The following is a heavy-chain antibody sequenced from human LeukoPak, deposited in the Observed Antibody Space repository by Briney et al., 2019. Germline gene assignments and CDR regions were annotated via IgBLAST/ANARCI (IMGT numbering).Heavy chain of an antibody. Sequence: ASVKVSCKASGYTFANFDINWVRQAPGQGLEWMGWMSPNSGNTGYAQKFQGRVTMTTDTSISTAYLELSSLRSEDTAVYYCARDSHSSRNRRYYYYMDVWGKGTSVTVSS. CDR1: GYTFANFD. J-gene: IGHJ6*03. V-gene: IGHV1-8*01. CDR2: MSPNSGNT. D-gene: IGHD2-2*01. CDR3: ARDSHSSRNRRYYYYMDV.